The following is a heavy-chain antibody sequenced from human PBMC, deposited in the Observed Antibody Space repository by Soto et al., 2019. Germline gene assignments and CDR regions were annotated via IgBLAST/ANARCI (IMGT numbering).Heavy chain of an antibody. J-gene: IGHJ4*02. CDR1: GFSISSYS. CDR2: ISGNGYSI. D-gene: IGHD2-2*01. CDR3: AKYRITSRSPHLY. V-gene: IGHV3-23*01. Sequence: GGSLILSCAAYGFSISSYSMTWVRQAPGKGLEWVSVISGNGYSIYYADSVKGRFTISRDNSKNTLHLQMNSLSVEDTAIYYCAKYRITSRSPHLYWGQGTLVTVSS.